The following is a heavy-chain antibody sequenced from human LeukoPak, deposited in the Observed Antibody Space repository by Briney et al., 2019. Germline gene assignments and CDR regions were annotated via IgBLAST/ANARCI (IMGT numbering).Heavy chain of an antibody. Sequence: GGSLRLSCAASGFTFSAYNFNWVRQAPGKGLEWVSSISDSSSYIYYADSVKGRFTISRDNAKNSLFLQMNSLRAEDTAVYYCARALNPYSSGWPSDAFDIWGQGTVVTVSS. D-gene: IGHD6-19*01. V-gene: IGHV3-21*01. CDR1: GFTFSAYN. J-gene: IGHJ3*02. CDR2: ISDSSSYI. CDR3: ARALNPYSSGWPSDAFDI.